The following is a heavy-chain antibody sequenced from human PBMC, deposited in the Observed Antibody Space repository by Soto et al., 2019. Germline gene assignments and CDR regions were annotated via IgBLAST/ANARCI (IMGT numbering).Heavy chain of an antibody. Sequence: QVQLVESGGGVVQLGRSLRLSCAASGFTFRSYGMHWVRQAPGKGLEWVAVISYDGSNKYNADSVKGRFTISRDNSMNTLYLQMTSLRAEDTAVYYCAKDYGDGGYLDLWGRGTLVTVSS. CDR3: AKDYGDGGYLDL. D-gene: IGHD3-16*01. CDR2: ISYDGSNK. CDR1: GFTFRSYG. V-gene: IGHV3-30*18. J-gene: IGHJ2*01.